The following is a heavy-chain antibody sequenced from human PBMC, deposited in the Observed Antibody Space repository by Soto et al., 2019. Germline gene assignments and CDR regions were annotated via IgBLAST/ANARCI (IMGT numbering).Heavy chain of an antibody. D-gene: IGHD3-9*01. CDR1: GYSISSSNW. Sequence: TLSLTCAVSGYSISSSNWWGWIRQPPGKALEWLAVIYWDDSKHYSPSLRSRLTITKDTSKNQVVLTMTNMDPMDTGTYYCAHKGPEDWPLDYWGQGTLVTVSS. J-gene: IGHJ4*02. CDR3: AHKGPEDWPLDY. V-gene: IGHV2-5*02. CDR2: IYWDDSK.